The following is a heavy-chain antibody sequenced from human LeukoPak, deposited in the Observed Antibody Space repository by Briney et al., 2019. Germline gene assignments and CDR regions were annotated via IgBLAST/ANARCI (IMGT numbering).Heavy chain of an antibody. J-gene: IGHJ4*02. D-gene: IGHD4-23*01. V-gene: IGHV4-59*11. CDR3: ARDRIYYGGRYFDD. Sequence: SETLSLTCTVSGGSISSHYWSWLRQPPGKGLQWIGYIYYSGSTNYNPSLTSRATISVDTSKNQFSLKLSSVTAADTAVYYGARDRIYYGGRYFDDWGPVTLVTV. CDR2: IYYSGST. CDR1: GGSISSHY.